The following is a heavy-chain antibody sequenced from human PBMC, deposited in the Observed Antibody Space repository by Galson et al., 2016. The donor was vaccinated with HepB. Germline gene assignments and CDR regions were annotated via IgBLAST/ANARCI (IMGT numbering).Heavy chain of an antibody. Sequence: SLRLSCAASGFSISNYWMTWVRQAPGKGLEWVANINEVGYGKFYADSVMGRFTISRDNAKNSVFLDMSGLRVEDTAIYYCSKAGGPGTVDLWGQGTQVTVSS. D-gene: IGHD1-1*01. CDR1: GFSISNYW. J-gene: IGHJ5*02. CDR2: INEVGYGK. V-gene: IGHV3-7*01. CDR3: SKAGGPGTVDL.